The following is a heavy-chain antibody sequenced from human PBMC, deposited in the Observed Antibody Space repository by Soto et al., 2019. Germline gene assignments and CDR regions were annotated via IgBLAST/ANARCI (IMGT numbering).Heavy chain of an antibody. Sequence: GASVKVSCKASGYTFTSYDINWVRQAPGQGLEWMGWISAYSGNTRYLQKLQGRVTMATDTSTSTAYMELRSLRSDDTAVYYCARALYSYGYWPNYYYYGMDVWGQGTTVTVSS. V-gene: IGHV1-18*01. CDR3: ARALYSYGYWPNYYYYGMDV. CDR1: GYTFTSYD. J-gene: IGHJ6*02. D-gene: IGHD5-18*01. CDR2: ISAYSGNT.